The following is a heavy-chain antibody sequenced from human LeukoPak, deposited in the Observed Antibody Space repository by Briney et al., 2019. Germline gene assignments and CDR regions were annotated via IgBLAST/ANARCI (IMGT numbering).Heavy chain of an antibody. CDR3: AREWGYRPNYYYYGMDV. V-gene: IGHV3-21*01. CDR2: ISSSSSYI. J-gene: IGHJ6*02. CDR1: GFSFNSYA. D-gene: IGHD3-16*01. Sequence: KPGGSLRLSCAASGFSFNSYAMSWVRQAPGKGLEWVSSISSSSSYIYYADSVKGRFTISRDNAKNSLYLQMNSLRAEDTAVYYCAREWGYRPNYYYYGMDVWGQGTTVTVSS.